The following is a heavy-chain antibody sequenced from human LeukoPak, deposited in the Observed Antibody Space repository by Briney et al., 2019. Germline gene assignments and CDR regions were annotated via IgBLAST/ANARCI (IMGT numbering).Heavy chain of an antibody. CDR1: GFTFSSYA. D-gene: IGHD3-9*01. CDR2: ISGSGGST. J-gene: IGHJ4*02. CDR3: AKDEDSYYDILTGYQGPFDY. Sequence: GGSLRLSCAASGFTFSSYAMSWVRQAPGKGLEWVSAISGSGGSTYYADSVKGRFTISRDNSKNTLYLLMNSLRAEDTAVYYCAKDEDSYYDILTGYQGPFDYWGQGTLVTVSS. V-gene: IGHV3-23*01.